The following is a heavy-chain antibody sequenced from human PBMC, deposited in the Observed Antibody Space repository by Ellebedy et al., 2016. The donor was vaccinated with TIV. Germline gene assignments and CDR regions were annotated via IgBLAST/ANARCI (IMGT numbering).Heavy chain of an antibody. CDR1: GFTFSSYC. CDR2: INQDGSEK. CDR3: ARFSGYDY. D-gene: IGHD5-12*01. Sequence: PGGSLRLSCAASGFTFSSYCMNWVRQAPGKRLEWVANINQDGSEKYYVDSVKGRFTISRDNAKNSLCLQMNSLRAEDTAVYYCARFSGYDYWGQGTLVTVSS. J-gene: IGHJ4*02. V-gene: IGHV3-7*03.